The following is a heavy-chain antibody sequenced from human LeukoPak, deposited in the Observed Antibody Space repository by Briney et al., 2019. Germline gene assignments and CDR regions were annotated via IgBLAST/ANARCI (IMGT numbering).Heavy chain of an antibody. CDR2: IVPISDTT. CDR1: GGTFSNNV. V-gene: IGHV1-69*13. J-gene: IGHJ3*02. Sequence: VASVKVSCKASGGTFSNNVINWVRQAPGHGLEWMGRIVPISDTTNYAQKFQGRVTITADESTSTTYMELSSLRSEDTALYYCARDPRHGDGYKSAFDIWGQGTMVTVSS. D-gene: IGHD5-24*01. CDR3: ARDPRHGDGYKSAFDI.